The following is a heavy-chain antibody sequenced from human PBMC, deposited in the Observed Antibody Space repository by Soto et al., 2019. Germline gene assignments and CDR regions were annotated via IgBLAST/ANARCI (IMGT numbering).Heavy chain of an antibody. D-gene: IGHD3-22*01. Sequence: PGGSLRLSCAASGFPFSGFFMNLVRQSPGKGLEWVSSISSNGGYMSYADPLKGRFTISRDNAKNSLYLQMNSLRAEDKAVYYCAKAHNAYYYDSTNDPDFDYWGQGTLVTVSS. CDR1: GFPFSGFF. J-gene: IGHJ4*02. CDR3: AKAHNAYYYDSTNDPDFDY. V-gene: IGHV3-21*01. CDR2: ISSNGGYM.